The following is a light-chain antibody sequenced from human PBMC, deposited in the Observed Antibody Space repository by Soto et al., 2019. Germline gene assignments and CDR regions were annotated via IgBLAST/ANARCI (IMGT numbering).Light chain of an antibody. V-gene: IGLV6-57*04. J-gene: IGLJ2*01. CDR2: EDN. CDR1: SGSIASNY. Sequence: FMLTQPHSVSESPGKTVTISCTRSSGSIASNYVQWYQQRPGSAPTTVIYEDNQRPSGVPDRFSGSIDSSSNSASLTISGLKTEDEADYYCQSYDSSTRVFGGGTKLTVL. CDR3: QSYDSSTRV.